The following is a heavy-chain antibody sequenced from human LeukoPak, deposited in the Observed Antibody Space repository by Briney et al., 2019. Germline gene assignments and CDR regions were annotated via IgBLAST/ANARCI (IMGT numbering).Heavy chain of an antibody. CDR3: ARGGSSWYYFDY. CDR1: GFTFSSYG. D-gene: IGHD6-13*01. Sequence: GSLRLSCAASGFTFSSYGMNWVRQAPGKGLEWVSFISSSSSYIYYADSVKGRFTISRDNAKNSLYLQMNSLRAEDTAVYYCARGGSSWYYFDYWGQGTLVTVSS. J-gene: IGHJ4*02. V-gene: IGHV3-21*01. CDR2: ISSSSSYI.